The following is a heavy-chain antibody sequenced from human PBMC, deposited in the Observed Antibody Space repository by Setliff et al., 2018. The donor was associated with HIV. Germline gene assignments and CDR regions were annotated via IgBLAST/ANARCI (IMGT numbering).Heavy chain of an antibody. CDR3: AKAGLSGVAVAGFDY. CDR1: GYIFTNYG. Sequence: GASVKVSCKASGYIFTNYGITWVRQAPGQGLEWRGWINTNTGNPTYAQGFTGRFVFSLDTSVSTAYLQISSLKAEDTAVYYCAKAGLSGVAVAGFDYWGQGTLVTVSS. J-gene: IGHJ4*02. CDR2: INTNTGNP. D-gene: IGHD6-19*01. V-gene: IGHV7-4-1*02.